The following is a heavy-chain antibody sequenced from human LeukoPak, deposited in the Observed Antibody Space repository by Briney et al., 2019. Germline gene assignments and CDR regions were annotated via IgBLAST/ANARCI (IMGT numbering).Heavy chain of an antibody. J-gene: IGHJ5*02. CDR1: GGSISSYY. D-gene: IGHD3-9*01. CDR3: ASRYYDILTGYPDGNWFDP. V-gene: IGHV4-59*12. Sequence: SETLSLTCTVSGGSISSYYWSWIRQPPGKGLEWIGYIYYSGSTNYNPSLKSRVTISIDTSKNQFSLKLSSVAAADTAMYYCASRYYDILTGYPDGNWFDPWGQGTLVTVSS. CDR2: IYYSGST.